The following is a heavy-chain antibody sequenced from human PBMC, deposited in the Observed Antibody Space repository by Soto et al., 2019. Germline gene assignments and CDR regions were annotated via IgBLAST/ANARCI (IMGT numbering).Heavy chain of an antibody. CDR3: AKDWDYDSSGDFDY. V-gene: IGHV3-9*01. D-gene: IGHD3-22*01. CDR1: GFTFDDYA. J-gene: IGHJ4*02. CDR2: ISWNSGSI. Sequence: EVQLVESGGGLVQPGRSLRLSCAASGFTFDDYAMHWVRQAPGKGLEWVSGISWNSGSIGYADSVKGRFTISRDNAKSSLYLQTNSLRAEDTALYYCAKDWDYDSSGDFDYWGQGTLVTVSS.